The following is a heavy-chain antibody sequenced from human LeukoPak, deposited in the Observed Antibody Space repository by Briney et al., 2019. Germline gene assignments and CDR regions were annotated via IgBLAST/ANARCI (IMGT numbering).Heavy chain of an antibody. D-gene: IGHD2-2*01. Sequence: AASVKVSCKASGGTFSGYAISWVRQAPGQGLEWMGGIIPIFGTANYAQKFQGRVTITADESTSTAHMELSSLRSEDTAVYYCARDLPSIVVVPADMYYYGMDVWGQGTTVTASS. CDR1: GGTFSGYA. CDR3: ARDLPSIVVVPADMYYYGMDV. CDR2: IIPIFGTA. J-gene: IGHJ6*02. V-gene: IGHV1-69*01.